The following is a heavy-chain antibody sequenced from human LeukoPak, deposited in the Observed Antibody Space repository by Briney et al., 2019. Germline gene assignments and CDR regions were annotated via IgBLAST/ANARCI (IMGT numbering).Heavy chain of an antibody. J-gene: IGHJ4*02. CDR3: ARVDSGHTLDY. CDR2: IKQDGSEK. D-gene: IGHD4/OR15-4a*01. V-gene: IGHV3-7*03. CDR1: GFTFSNYW. Sequence: SGGSLRLSCAASGFTFSNYWMRWVRQAPGKGLEWVASIKQDGSEKYYVDSVKGRFTISRDNAKNSLYLQMNSLRAEDTAVYYCARVDSGHTLDYWGQGTLVTVSS.